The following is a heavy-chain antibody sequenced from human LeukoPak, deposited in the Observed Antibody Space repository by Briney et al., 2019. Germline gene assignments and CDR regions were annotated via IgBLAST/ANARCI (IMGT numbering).Heavy chain of an antibody. Sequence: PGGSLRLSCAASGFTFSSYGMSWVRQAPGKGLEWVSAISGSGGSTYYADSVKGRFTISRDNSKNTLYLQMNSLRAEDTAVYYCAKGAHPTDLWFGELGWVPRSYYYYMDVWGKGTTVTVSS. CDR2: ISGSGGST. D-gene: IGHD3-10*01. CDR1: GFTFSSYG. J-gene: IGHJ6*03. V-gene: IGHV3-23*01. CDR3: AKGAHPTDLWFGELGWVPRSYYYYMDV.